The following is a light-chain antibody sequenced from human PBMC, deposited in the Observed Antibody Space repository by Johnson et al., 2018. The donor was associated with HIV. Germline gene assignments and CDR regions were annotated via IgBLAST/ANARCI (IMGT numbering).Light chain of an antibody. CDR1: SSNIGNNY. CDR2: DNN. Sequence: QSLLTQPPSVSAAPGQKVTISCSGSSSNIGNNYVSWYQQLPGTAPKLLIYDNNKRPSGIPDRFSGSKSGTSATLGITGLQTGDEADYYCGTWDSSLSVGFGTGTKVTVL. V-gene: IGLV1-51*01. CDR3: GTWDSSLSVG. J-gene: IGLJ1*01.